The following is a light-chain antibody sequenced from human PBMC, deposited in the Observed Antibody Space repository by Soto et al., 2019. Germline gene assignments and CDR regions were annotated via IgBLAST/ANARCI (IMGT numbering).Light chain of an antibody. V-gene: IGKV1-5*01. CDR1: QSMSRL. J-gene: IGKJ1*01. CDR3: QQYNNYPWT. CDR2: DAS. Sequence: DIQITQSPSTLSSSIGDRVAITCRSSQSMSRLLAWYQQKPGRAPKLLINDASNLESGVPSRFSGSGSGTEFTLTISSLQPDDFATYYCQQYNNYPWTFGQGTKVDIX.